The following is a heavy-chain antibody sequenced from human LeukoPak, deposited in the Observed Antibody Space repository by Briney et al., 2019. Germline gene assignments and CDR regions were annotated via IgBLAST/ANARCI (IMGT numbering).Heavy chain of an antibody. D-gene: IGHD1-26*01. Sequence: SETLSLTCTVSGGSISNYFWNWIRQSPGKRLEWIGFVYNGGSTNYNPSLKSRVTMSVDTSKNQFSLKMSYVTAADTAMYYCARERSGSYYRWYFDLWGRGTLVTVSS. CDR3: ARERSGSYYRWYFDL. CDR2: VYNGGST. CDR1: GGSISNYF. V-gene: IGHV4-59*01. J-gene: IGHJ2*01.